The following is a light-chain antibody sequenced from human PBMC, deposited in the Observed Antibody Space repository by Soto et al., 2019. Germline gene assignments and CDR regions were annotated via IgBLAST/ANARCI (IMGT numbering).Light chain of an antibody. CDR3: AAWDDSLMGRV. CDR1: SSHIGSNY. J-gene: IGLJ3*02. CDR2: RNN. Sequence: QSVLTQPPSASGTPGQRGTLSCSGSSSHIGSNYVYWYQQLPGTAPKLLIYRNNQRPSGVPDRFSGSKSGASASLAISGLRSEDEVDYDCAAWDDSLMGRVFGGGTKLTVL. V-gene: IGLV1-47*01.